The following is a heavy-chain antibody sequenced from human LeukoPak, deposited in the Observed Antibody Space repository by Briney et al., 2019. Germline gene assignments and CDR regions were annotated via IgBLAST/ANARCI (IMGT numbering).Heavy chain of an antibody. Sequence: GGSLRLSCAASGFTFSNAWMSWVRQAPGKGLEWVGRIKSKTDGGTTDYAAPVKGRFTISRDDSKNALYLQMNSLKTEDTAVYYCTLARYCSGGSCYWAHFDYWGQGALVTVSS. CDR2: IKSKTDGGTT. J-gene: IGHJ4*02. D-gene: IGHD2-15*01. CDR1: GFTFSNAW. CDR3: TLARYCSGGSCYWAHFDY. V-gene: IGHV3-15*01.